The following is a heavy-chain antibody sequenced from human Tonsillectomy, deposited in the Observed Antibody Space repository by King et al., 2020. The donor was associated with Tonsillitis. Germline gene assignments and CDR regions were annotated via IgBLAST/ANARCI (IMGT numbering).Heavy chain of an antibody. V-gene: IGHV3-48*03. D-gene: IGHD3-22*01. CDR1: GFTFSSYE. CDR3: AREIRELITMMSGHYYYYYYMDV. J-gene: IGHJ6*03. Sequence: QLVQSGEGLVQPGGSLRLSCAASGFTFSSYEMNWVRQAPGKGLEWVSYISSSGSTIYYADSVKGRFTISRDNAKNSLFLQMNSLRAEDTAVYYCAREIRELITMMSGHYYYYYYMDVWGKGTTVTVSS. CDR2: ISSSGSTI.